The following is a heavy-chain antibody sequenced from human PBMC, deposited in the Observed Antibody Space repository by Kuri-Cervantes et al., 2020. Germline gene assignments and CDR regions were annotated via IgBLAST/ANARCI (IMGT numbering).Heavy chain of an antibody. D-gene: IGHD6-19*01. CDR3: AREFPGTAVAGTEGALDI. CDR1: AFILSDYQ. V-gene: IGHV3-11*04. CDR2: ISGSDNTI. J-gene: IGHJ3*02. Sequence: GGSLRLSCAVSAFILSDYQMIWIRQAPGKGLEWVSYISGSDNTISYADSVKGRFTISRDNAKNSLYLQMNSLRAEDTAVYYCAREFPGTAVAGTEGALDIWGQGTKVTVSS.